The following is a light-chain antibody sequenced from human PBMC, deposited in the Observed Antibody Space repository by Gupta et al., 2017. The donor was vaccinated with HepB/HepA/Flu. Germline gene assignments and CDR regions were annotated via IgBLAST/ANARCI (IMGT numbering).Light chain of an antibody. Sequence: AIRMTQSPSSCSASTGDRVTITCRASQGISSYLAWYQQKPGKAPKLLIYAASTLQSGVPSRFSGSGSGTDLTLTISCLQSEDFATYYCQQYYSYPQCSFGQGTKLEIK. CDR3: QQYYSYPQCS. V-gene: IGKV1-8*01. J-gene: IGKJ2*04. CDR2: AAS. CDR1: QGISSY.